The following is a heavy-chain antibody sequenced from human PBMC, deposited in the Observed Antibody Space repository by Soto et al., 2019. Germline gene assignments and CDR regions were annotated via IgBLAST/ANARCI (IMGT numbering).Heavy chain of an antibody. CDR1: GFTVSSYG. Sequence: PWVCLRLSCVGGGFTVSSYGVNWVHQATGKGLEWVAHIWYNGVRQTYEDSVRGRFIISRDSSTNTIYPQMNSLRVEDTANYFRVRESTPHFFDLWGQATTVTVSS. J-gene: IGHJ4*02. CDR3: VRESTPHFFDL. V-gene: IGHV3-33*01. CDR2: IWYNGVRQ. D-gene: IGHD2-15*01.